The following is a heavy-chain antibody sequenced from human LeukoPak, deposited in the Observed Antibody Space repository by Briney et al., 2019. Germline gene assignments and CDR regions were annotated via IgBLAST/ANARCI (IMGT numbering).Heavy chain of an antibody. V-gene: IGHV3-43*01. CDR3: VKDLSYESSGHVLEY. D-gene: IGHD3-22*01. CDR2: ISWDGTT. Sequence: GGSLRLSSVASGFTFEDYTMHWVRQAPGKTLEWVSLISWDGTTYYTDSVKGRFTISRDNSKNSLYLQMDTLRSEDTAFYYCVKDLSYESSGHVLEYWGQGTLVTVSS. J-gene: IGHJ4*02. CDR1: GFTFEDYT.